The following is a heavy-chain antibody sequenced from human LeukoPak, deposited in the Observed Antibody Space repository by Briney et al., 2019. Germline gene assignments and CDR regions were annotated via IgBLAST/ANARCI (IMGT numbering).Heavy chain of an antibody. Sequence: SGGSLRLSCAGSGFTLNTYWMHWVRQGPGKGLVWVSRIYSDGGRTNYADSVKGRLTISGDTAKNSLYLQMNSLRAEDTAVYYCAELGITMIGGVWGKGTTVTISS. V-gene: IGHV3-74*01. CDR1: GFTLNTYW. CDR2: IYSDGGRT. D-gene: IGHD3-10*02. J-gene: IGHJ6*04. CDR3: AELGITMIGGV.